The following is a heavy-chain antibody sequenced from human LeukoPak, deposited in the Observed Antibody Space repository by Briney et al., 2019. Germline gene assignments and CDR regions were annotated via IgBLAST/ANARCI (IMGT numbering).Heavy chain of an antibody. CDR3: ARGRRYFDY. J-gene: IGHJ4*02. Sequence: SETLSLTCAVYGGSFSGYYWSWIRQPPGKGLEWIGEINHSGSTNYNPSLKSRVTISVDTSKNQFSLKLSSVTAADTAVYYCARGRRYFDYWGQGTLVTVSS. CDR2: INHSGST. V-gene: IGHV4-34*01. CDR1: GGSFSGYY.